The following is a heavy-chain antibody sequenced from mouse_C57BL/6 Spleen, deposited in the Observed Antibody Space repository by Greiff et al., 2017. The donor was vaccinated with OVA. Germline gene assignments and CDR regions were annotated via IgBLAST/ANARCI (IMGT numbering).Heavy chain of an antibody. Sequence: EVQGVESGGGFVKPGGSLKLSCAASGFTFSSYAMSWVRQTPEKRLEWVATISDGGSYTYYPDNVKGRFTISRDNAKNNLYLQMSHLKSEDTAMYYCVASAMDYWGQGTSVTVSS. CDR1: GFTFSSYA. V-gene: IGHV5-4*01. CDR2: ISDGGSYT. CDR3: VASAMDY. J-gene: IGHJ4*01.